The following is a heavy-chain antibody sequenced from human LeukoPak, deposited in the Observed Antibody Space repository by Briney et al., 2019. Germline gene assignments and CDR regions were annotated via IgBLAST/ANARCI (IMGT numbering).Heavy chain of an antibody. J-gene: IGHJ4*02. CDR1: GFSFNNYG. Sequence: GGTLRLSCAASGFSFNNYGMTWVRQAPGKGLEWVSSISGSGDKRYYADSVKGRFTISRDNSKNTLYLQMNSLRAEDTAVYYCAKPARTDYADYWGQGTQVTVSS. CDR2: ISGSGDKR. D-gene: IGHD1-14*01. CDR3: AKPARTDYADY. V-gene: IGHV3-23*01.